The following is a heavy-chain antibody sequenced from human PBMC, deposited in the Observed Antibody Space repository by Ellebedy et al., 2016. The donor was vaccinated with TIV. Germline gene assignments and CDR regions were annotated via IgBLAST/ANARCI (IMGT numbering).Heavy chain of an antibody. CDR1: GGSISSYY. V-gene: IGHV4-59*08. Sequence: SETLSLXXTVSGGSISSYYWSWIRQPPGKGLEWIGYIYYSGSTNYNPSLKSRVTISVDTSKNQFSLKLSSVTAADTAVYYCARRYDYGDSDDYWGQGTLVTVSS. CDR3: ARRYDYGDSDDY. CDR2: IYYSGST. D-gene: IGHD4-17*01. J-gene: IGHJ4*02.